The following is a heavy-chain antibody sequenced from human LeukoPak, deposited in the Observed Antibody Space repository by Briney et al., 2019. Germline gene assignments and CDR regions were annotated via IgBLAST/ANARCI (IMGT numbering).Heavy chain of an antibody. J-gene: IGHJ3*02. V-gene: IGHV1-2*02. CDR2: INPNSGGT. Sequence: ASVKVSCKASGYTFTGYYMHWVRQAPGQGLEWMGWINPNSGGTNYAQKFQGRVTMTRDTSTSTVYMELSSLTSEDTAVYYCARGDHVRIYAESAFDIWGQGTMVTVSS. D-gene: IGHD3-3*01. CDR3: ARGDHVRIYAESAFDI. CDR1: GYTFTGYY.